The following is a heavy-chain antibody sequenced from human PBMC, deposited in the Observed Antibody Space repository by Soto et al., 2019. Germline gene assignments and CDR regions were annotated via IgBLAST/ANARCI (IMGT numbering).Heavy chain of an antibody. Sequence: QVQLVQSGAEVKKPGSSVKVSCKASGGTFSSYAISWVRQAPGQGLEWMGGIIPIFGTANYAQKFQGRVTIAADDSTRTAYMELSSLRSEDTAVYYCAGDPRREGSDDAFDNWGQGTMVTVSS. D-gene: IGHD2-15*01. CDR3: AGDPRREGSDDAFDN. V-gene: IGHV1-69*12. J-gene: IGHJ3*02. CDR2: IIPIFGTA. CDR1: GGTFSSYA.